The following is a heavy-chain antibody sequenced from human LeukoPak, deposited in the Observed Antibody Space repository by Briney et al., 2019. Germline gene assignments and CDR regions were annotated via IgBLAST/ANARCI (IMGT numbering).Heavy chain of an antibody. D-gene: IGHD3-22*01. Sequence: KPGESQKISCKGSGYSFTSYWIGWVRQMPGKGLKWMGIIYPGDSDTRYSPSFQGQVTISADKSTSTACLQWSSLKASDTAMYYCASNKYYYDSSDYWGQGTLVTVSS. J-gene: IGHJ4*02. CDR3: ASNKYYYDSSDY. CDR2: IYPGDSDT. V-gene: IGHV5-51*03. CDR1: GYSFTSYW.